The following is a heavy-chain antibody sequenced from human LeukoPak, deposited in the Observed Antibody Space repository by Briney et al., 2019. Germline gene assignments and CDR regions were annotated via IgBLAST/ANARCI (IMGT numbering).Heavy chain of an antibody. D-gene: IGHD3-3*01. J-gene: IGHJ6*02. CDR1: GFTFSSYW. V-gene: IGHV3-7*03. CDR3: ARSPTSGYDFWSGYYYYGMDV. CDR2: IKQDGSEK. Sequence: TGGSLRLSCAASGFTFSSYWMSWVRQAPGKGLEWVANIKQDGSEKYYVDSVKGRFTISRDNAKNSLYLQMNSLRAEDTAVYYCARSPTSGYDFWSGYYYYGMDVWGQGTTVTVS.